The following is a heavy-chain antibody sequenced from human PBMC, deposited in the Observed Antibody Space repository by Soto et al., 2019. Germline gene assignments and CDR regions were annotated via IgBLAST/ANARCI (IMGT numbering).Heavy chain of an antibody. V-gene: IGHV3-33*01. J-gene: IGHJ6*02. Sequence: QVQLVESGGGVVQPGRSLTLSCAASGFTFSNYGMHWVRQAPGKGLEWVAVILNDGSNRYHADSVKDRFTISRDNSKNTLDLQMNSLRAEDTAVYYCARDAEYSGNGMDVWGQGTTVTVS. CDR3: ARDAEYSGNGMDV. CDR1: GFTFSNYG. CDR2: ILNDGSNR. D-gene: IGHD3-10*01.